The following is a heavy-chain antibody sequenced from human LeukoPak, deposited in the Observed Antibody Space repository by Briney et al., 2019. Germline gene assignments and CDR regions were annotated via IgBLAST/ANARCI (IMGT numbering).Heavy chain of an antibody. CDR2: ISSSGSPI. CDR1: GFNFSSYE. CDR3: AVLGDY. V-gene: IGHV3-48*03. J-gene: IGHJ4*02. Sequence: GGSLRLSCAASGFNFSSYEMNWVRQAPGKGLEWVSYISSSGSPIYYAVSVKGRFTISRDNAQKSLYLQMNNLRAVDTAVYYCAVLGDYGGQGTLVTVSS.